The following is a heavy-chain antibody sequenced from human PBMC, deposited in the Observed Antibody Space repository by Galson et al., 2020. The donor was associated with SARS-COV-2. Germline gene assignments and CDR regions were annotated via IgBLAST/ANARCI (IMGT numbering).Heavy chain of an antibody. CDR1: GFTFSAYW. CDR3: ARGIRGNIAATGVNFDY. V-gene: IGHV3-7*01. D-gene: IGHD6-13*01. J-gene: IGHJ4*02. Sequence: GESLKISCAASGFTFSAYWMTWVRQAPGKGLEWVASINRHGSEEHYVDSVKGRFTISRDNAKNSLYLQLNSLRAEDKAVYYCARGIRGNIAATGVNFDYWGQGTLITVSS. CDR2: INRHGSEE.